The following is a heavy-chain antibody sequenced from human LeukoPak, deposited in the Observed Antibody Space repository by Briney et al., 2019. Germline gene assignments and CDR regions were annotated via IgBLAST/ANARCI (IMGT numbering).Heavy chain of an antibody. V-gene: IGHV4-39*01. J-gene: IGHJ4*02. CDR1: GGSISSSSYY. CDR2: LYHSGST. Sequence: KSSETLSLTCTDSGGSISSSSYYWGWIRQPPGKGLEWIGSLYHSGSTFYNPSLKSRVTISVDTSKNQFSLKLNSVTAADTAVYYCAIPYYYGSGSWLYWGQGTLVTVSS. CDR3: AIPYYYGSGSWLY. D-gene: IGHD3-10*01.